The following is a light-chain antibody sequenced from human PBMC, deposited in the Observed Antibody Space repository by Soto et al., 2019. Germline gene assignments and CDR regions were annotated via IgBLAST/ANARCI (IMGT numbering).Light chain of an antibody. CDR3: AAWDDSLNGLL. CDR1: SSNIGTKT. J-gene: IGLJ3*02. V-gene: IGLV1-44*01. CDR2: RNN. Sequence: QSVLTQPPSASGTPGQRVTISCSGSSSNIGTKTVNWYQQLPGTAPKLVMYRNNQRPSGVPDRFSGSKSGTSASLAISGLQSEDEADYYCAAWDDSLNGLLFGGGTKLTVL.